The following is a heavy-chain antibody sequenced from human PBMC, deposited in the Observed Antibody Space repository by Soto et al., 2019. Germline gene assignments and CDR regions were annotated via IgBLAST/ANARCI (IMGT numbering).Heavy chain of an antibody. CDR3: AHTSGDDFWSGYYSRDV. CDR2: IYWDDDK. CDR1: GFSLSTSGVG. D-gene: IGHD3-3*01. J-gene: IGHJ6*03. Sequence: QITLKESGPTLVKPTQTLTLTCTFSGFSLSTSGVGVGWIRQPPGKALEWLALIYWDDDKRYSPSLKSRLTITKDTSKNQVVLTMTNMDPVDTATYYCAHTSGDDFWSGYYSRDVWGKGTTVTVSS. V-gene: IGHV2-5*02.